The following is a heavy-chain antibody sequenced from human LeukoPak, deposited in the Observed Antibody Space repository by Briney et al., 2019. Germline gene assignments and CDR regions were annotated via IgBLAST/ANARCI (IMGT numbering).Heavy chain of an antibody. D-gene: IGHD6-19*01. CDR1: GGSFSGYY. CDR2: IYYSGST. Sequence: PSETLSLTCAVYGGSFSGYYWSWIRQPPGKGLEWIGYIYYSGSTNYNPSLKSRVTISVDTSKNQFSLKLSSVTAADTAVYYCARSGGGSGWYGNNWFDPWGQGTLVTVSS. J-gene: IGHJ5*02. V-gene: IGHV4-59*01. CDR3: ARSGGGSGWYGNNWFDP.